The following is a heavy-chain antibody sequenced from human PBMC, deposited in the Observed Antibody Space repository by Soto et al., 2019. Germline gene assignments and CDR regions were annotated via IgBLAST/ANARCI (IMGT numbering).Heavy chain of an antibody. CDR2: ISGNGGST. V-gene: IGHV3-64*01. Sequence: PGGSLRLSCAASRFTFSSYAMHWVRQAPGKGLEYVSVISGNGGSTYYANSVKGRFTISRANSKNTLYLQMNSLRVEDTAVYYCARVWLRFKGNDAFDIWGQGTMVTVSS. D-gene: IGHD5-12*01. CDR1: RFTFSSYA. CDR3: ARVWLRFKGNDAFDI. J-gene: IGHJ3*02.